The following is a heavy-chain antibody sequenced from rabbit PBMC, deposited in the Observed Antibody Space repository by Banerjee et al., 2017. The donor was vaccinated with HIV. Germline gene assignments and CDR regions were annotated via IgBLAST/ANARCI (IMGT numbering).Heavy chain of an antibody. V-gene: IGHV1S40*01. CDR3: ARDLYAGDGYAFNL. Sequence: QSLEESGGDLVKPGASLTLTCTASGFSFSSSYYMCWVRQAPGKGLEWIACIDAGSNGSTYYASWAKGRFTISKTSSTTVTLQMTSLTAADTATYFCARDLYAGDGYAFNLWGPGTLVTVS. CDR2: IDAGSNGST. CDR1: GFSFSSSYY. D-gene: IGHD6-1*01. J-gene: IGHJ4*01.